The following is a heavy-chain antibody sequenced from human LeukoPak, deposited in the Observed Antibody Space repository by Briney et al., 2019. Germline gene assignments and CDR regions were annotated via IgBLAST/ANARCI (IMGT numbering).Heavy chain of an antibody. J-gene: IGHJ4*02. CDR2: IYYSGST. CDR1: GGSISSYY. D-gene: IGHD6-13*01. CDR3: ASPPGPGIAAAGTFGY. Sequence: SETLSLTCTVSGGSISSYYWNWIRQPPGKGLEWIGYIYYSGSTNYNPSLKSRVTISVDTSKNQFSLKLSSVTAADTAVYYCASPPGPGIAAAGTFGYWGQGTLVTVSS. V-gene: IGHV4-59*08.